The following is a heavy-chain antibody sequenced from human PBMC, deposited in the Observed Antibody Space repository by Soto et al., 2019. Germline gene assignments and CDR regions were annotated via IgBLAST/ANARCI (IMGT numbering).Heavy chain of an antibody. V-gene: IGHV3-21*01. CDR2: ISSSSSYI. Sequence: EVQLVESGGGLVKPGGSLRLSCAASGFTFSSYSMNWVRQAPGKGLEWVSSISSSSSYIYYADSVKGRFTISRDNAQNSLYLQVNSLRAEDTAVYYCAREGWGAQWLDTWGQGPLVTVSS. CDR3: AREGWGAQWLDT. CDR1: GFTFSSYS. D-gene: IGHD7-27*01. J-gene: IGHJ5*02.